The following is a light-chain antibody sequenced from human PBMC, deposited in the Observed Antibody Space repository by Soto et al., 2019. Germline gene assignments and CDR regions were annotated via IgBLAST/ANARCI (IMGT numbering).Light chain of an antibody. CDR2: GAS. Sequence: EIVLTQSPGTMSLSPGERATLSCRASQSVSSSFLAWYQQRPGQAPRLLIFGASYRASGIPDRFSGSGSGTEFTLTISRLEPEDFAVYYWQHYGNSPPAYTFGPGTNVD. J-gene: IGKJ3*01. V-gene: IGKV3-20*01. CDR1: QSVSSSF. CDR3: QHYGNSPPAYT.